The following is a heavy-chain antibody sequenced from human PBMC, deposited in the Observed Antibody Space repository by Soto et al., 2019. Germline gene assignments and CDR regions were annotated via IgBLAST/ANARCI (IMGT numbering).Heavy chain of an antibody. J-gene: IGHJ4*02. Sequence: EIQLVESGGGLVKPGGSLRLSCAGSGLTFGSDSMNWVRQPPGKGLEWVSSISSSGNDIHYADSVKGRFTISRDNAKNSLYLQMNSLRVEDTAVYFCAGAQYSYGYCFDSWGQGTLVTVSS. D-gene: IGHD5-18*01. V-gene: IGHV3-21*02. CDR3: AGAQYSYGYCFDS. CDR2: ISSSGNDI. CDR1: GLTFGSDS.